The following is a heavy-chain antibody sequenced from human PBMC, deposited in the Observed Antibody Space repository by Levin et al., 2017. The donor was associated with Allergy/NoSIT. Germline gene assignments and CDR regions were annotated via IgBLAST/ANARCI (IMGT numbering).Heavy chain of an antibody. Sequence: GGSLRLSCAASGFTFSDYYMSWIRQAPGKGLEWVSYISSSSGYTNYADSVKGRFTISRDNAKNSLYLQMNSLRAEDTAVYYCARDRAPRGLSGYRGYESISDLDSWGQGTLVTVSS. V-gene: IGHV3-11*05. CDR1: GFTFSDYY. J-gene: IGHJ4*02. D-gene: IGHD5-12*01. CDR2: ISSSSGYT. CDR3: ARDRAPRGLSGYRGYESISDLDS.